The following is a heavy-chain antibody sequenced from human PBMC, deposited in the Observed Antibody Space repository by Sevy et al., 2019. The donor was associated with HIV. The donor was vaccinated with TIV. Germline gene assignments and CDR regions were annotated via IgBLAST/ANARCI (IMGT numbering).Heavy chain of an antibody. CDR1: GYSISTGYY. CDR3: ARAEWLATSYYFDY. CDR2: LYHIGST. D-gene: IGHD6-19*01. J-gene: IGHJ4*02. Sequence: SETLSLTCGVSGYSISTGYYWGWIRQPPGKGLEWIGSLYHIGSTYDNPSFKSRVTISVAKSKNQFSLKLSSVTAPDTAVYYCARAEWLATSYYFDYWGQGILVTVSS. V-gene: IGHV4-38-2*01.